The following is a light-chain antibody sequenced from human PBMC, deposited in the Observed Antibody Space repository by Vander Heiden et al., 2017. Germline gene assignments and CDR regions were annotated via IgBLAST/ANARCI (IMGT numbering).Light chain of an antibody. J-gene: IGKJ3*01. CDR2: DAS. Sequence: DIQMTQSPSSLSASVGDRVTITCQASQDISNYLNWYQQKPGKAPKLQIYDASNLETGVPSRFSGSGSGTDFNFTISSLQPEDIATFYCQQYNNLLFTFGPGTKVDIK. V-gene: IGKV1-33*01. CDR3: QQYNNLLFT. CDR1: QDISNY.